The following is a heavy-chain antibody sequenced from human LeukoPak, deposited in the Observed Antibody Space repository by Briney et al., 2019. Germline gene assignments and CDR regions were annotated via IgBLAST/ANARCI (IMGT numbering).Heavy chain of an antibody. CDR1: GGSISNDY. CDR2: MSNSGNT. CDR3: ARVGGYDIDY. J-gene: IGHJ4*02. V-gene: IGHV4-59*01. Sequence: SETLSLTCTVSGGSISNDYWSWIRQPPGKGLEWIGYMSNSGNTNYSPSLKGRVTMSLDTSKNQFSLKLSSVTAADTAMYYCARVGGYDIDYWGQGTLVTVSS. D-gene: IGHD3-9*01.